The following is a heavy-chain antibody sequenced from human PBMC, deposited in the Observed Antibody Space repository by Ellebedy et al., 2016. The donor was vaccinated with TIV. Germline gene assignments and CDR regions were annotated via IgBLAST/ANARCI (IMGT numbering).Heavy chain of an antibody. J-gene: IGHJ4*02. CDR3: ARAKGSSFDY. Sequence: GGSLRLXCAASGFTFSSYAMNWVRQAPGKGLEWVSYISSSSSTIYYADSVKGRFTISRDNAKNSLYLQMNSLRAEDTAVYYCARAKGSSFDYWGQGTLVTVSS. V-gene: IGHV3-48*04. CDR1: GFTFSSYA. CDR2: ISSSSSTI.